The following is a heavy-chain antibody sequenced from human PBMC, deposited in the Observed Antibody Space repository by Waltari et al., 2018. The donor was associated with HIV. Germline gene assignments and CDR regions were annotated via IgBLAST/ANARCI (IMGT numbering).Heavy chain of an antibody. CDR1: GYSFTSYW. D-gene: IGHD6-19*01. V-gene: IGHV5-51*01. Sequence: EVQLVQSGAEVKKPGESLKISCKGSGYSFTSYWIGWVRQMPGKGLEWMGVNYPGDSDTRYSPSFQGQVTISADKSISTAYLQWSSLKASDTAMYYCARHVGPSTVAGKVLDYWGQGTLVTVSS. J-gene: IGHJ4*02. CDR2: NYPGDSDT. CDR3: ARHVGPSTVAGKVLDY.